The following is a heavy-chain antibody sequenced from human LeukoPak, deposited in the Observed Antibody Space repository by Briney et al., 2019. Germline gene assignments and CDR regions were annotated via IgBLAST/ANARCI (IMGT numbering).Heavy chain of an antibody. J-gene: IGHJ5*02. CDR2: INHSGST. D-gene: IGHD3-22*01. Sequence: SETLSLTCTVYGGSFSGYYWSWIRQPPGKGLEWIGEINHSGSTNYNPSLKSRVTISVDTSKNQFSLKLSSVTAADTAVCYCARVLDSSGYYYGFDPWGQGTLVTVSS. CDR3: ARVLDSSGYYYGFDP. CDR1: GGSFSGYY. V-gene: IGHV4-34*01.